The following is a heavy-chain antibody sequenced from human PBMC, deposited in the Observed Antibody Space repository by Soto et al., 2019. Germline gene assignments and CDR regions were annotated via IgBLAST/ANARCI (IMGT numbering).Heavy chain of an antibody. CDR2: IYYSGST. D-gene: IGHD6-6*01. CDR1: GGSISSGGYY. V-gene: IGHV4-31*03. Sequence: QVQLQESGPGLVKPSQTLSLTCTVSGGSISSGGYYWSWSRQHPGKGLEWIGYIYYSGSTYYNPSLKSRVTISVDTSKNQFSRKLSSVTAADTAVYYCARERSSSGMDVWGQGTTVTVSS. CDR3: ARERSSSGMDV. J-gene: IGHJ6*02.